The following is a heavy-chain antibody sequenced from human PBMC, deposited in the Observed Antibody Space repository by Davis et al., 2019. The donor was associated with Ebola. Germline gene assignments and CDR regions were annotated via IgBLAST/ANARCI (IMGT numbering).Heavy chain of an antibody. Sequence: GESLKISCADSVITFSSYAMTWVRQAPGKGLEWVSAISGSGGTTYYAGAVKGRFTVSRDNSKKTMYLQMNSLRAEGTAVYYCARSGLSFGVVKYHYGMDVWGKGTTVTVSS. D-gene: IGHD3-3*01. CDR1: VITFSSYA. J-gene: IGHJ6*04. V-gene: IGHV3-23*01. CDR2: ISGSGGTT. CDR3: ARSGLSFGVVKYHYGMDV.